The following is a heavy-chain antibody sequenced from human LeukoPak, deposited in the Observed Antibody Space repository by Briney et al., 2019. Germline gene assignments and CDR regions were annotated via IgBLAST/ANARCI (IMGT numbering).Heavy chain of an antibody. Sequence: GGSLRLSCAASGFTFSDYYMSWLRQAPGKGLEWVSYISSGGGAMYYADSVKGRFTISRDNAKNSLYLQMNSLRAEDTAMYYCARGRYTTAPWGQGTLVTVSS. D-gene: IGHD1-14*01. V-gene: IGHV3-11*01. CDR1: GFTFSDYY. CDR2: ISSGGGAM. J-gene: IGHJ5*02. CDR3: ARGRYTTAP.